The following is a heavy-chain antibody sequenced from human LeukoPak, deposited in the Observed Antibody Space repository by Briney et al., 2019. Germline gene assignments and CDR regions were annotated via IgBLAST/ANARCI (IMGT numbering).Heavy chain of an antibody. J-gene: IGHJ4*02. V-gene: IGHV1-2*02. CDR2: INPNSGGT. Sequence: GASVKVSCKASGYTFTGYYMHWVRQAPGQGLEWMGWINPNSGGTNYAQKFRGRVTMTRDTSISTVYMELSRLRSDDTAVYYCARSRFQRFLEWLPHLPRRFDYWGQGTLVTVSS. CDR3: ARSRFQRFLEWLPHLPRRFDY. D-gene: IGHD3-3*01. CDR1: GYTFTGYY.